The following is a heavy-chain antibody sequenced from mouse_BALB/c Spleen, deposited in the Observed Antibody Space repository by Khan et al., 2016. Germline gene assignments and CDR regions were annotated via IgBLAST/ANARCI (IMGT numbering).Heavy chain of an antibody. Sequence: QVQLKESGAELVRPGSSVKISCKASDYAFSRYWMNWVKQRPGQGLEWIGQIYPGDGDTNYNGKFKGKATLTADKFSSTAYMQLSSLTSEDSAVYLCARGAPIAYWGQGTLVTVSA. D-gene: IGHD6-1*01. V-gene: IGHV1-80*01. CDR1: DYAFSRYW. CDR2: IYPGDGDT. CDR3: ARGAPIAY. J-gene: IGHJ3*01.